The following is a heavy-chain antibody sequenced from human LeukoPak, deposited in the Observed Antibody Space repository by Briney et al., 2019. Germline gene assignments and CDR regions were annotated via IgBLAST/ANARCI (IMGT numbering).Heavy chain of an antibody. D-gene: IGHD2-15*01. CDR2: ISGSGGST. CDR3: AKAGEPVAALIAFDI. CDR1: GLTGSHNY. Sequence: GGSLRLSCAASGLTGSHNYVSWVRQAPGKGLEWVSAISGSGGSTYYADSVKGRFTISRDNSKNTLYLQMNSLRAEDTAVYYCAKAGEPVAALIAFDIWGQGTMVTVPS. J-gene: IGHJ3*02. V-gene: IGHV3-23*01.